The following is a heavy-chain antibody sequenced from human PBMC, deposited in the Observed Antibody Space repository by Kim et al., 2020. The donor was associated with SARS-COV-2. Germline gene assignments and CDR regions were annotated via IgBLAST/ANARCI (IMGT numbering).Heavy chain of an antibody. V-gene: IGHV3-74*01. J-gene: IGHJ4*02. Sequence: FSSHWMHWVRQAPGKGLVWVSRINSDGSITSYADSVKGRFTISRDNAKNTLYLQMNSLRAEDTAVYYCARRQFTSGYYYFDYWGQGTLVTVSS. CDR3: ARRQFTSGYYYFDY. D-gene: IGHD5-12*01. CDR2: INSDGSIT. CDR1: FSSHW.